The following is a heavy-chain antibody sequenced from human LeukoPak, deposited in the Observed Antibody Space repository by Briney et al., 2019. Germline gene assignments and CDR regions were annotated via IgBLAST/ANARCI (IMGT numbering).Heavy chain of an antibody. CDR3: ARHVLGARDAFDI. D-gene: IGHD1-26*01. CDR2: IYYSGST. CDR1: GGSISSYY. V-gene: IGHV4-59*08. Sequence: SETLSLTCTVSGGSISSYYWSWIRQPPGKGLEWIGYIYYSGSTNYNPSLKSRVTISVDTSKNQFSLKLSSVTATDTAVYYCARHVLGARDAFDIWGQGTVVTVSS. J-gene: IGHJ3*02.